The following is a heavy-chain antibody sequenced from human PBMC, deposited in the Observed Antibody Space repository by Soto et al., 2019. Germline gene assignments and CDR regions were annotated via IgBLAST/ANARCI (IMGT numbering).Heavy chain of an antibody. D-gene: IGHD3-10*01. CDR3: AREEVAYYGSGSYNWFDP. CDR2: IYDSGST. Sequence: PSETLSLTCTVSGGSISNSGGYYWAWIRQHPGKGLEWIGYIYDSGSTHYNPSLKSRVTISVDTSKNQFSLKLSSVTAADTAVYYCAREEVAYYGSGSYNWFDPWGQGTLVTVSS. J-gene: IGHJ5*02. V-gene: IGHV4-31*03. CDR1: GGSISNSGGYY.